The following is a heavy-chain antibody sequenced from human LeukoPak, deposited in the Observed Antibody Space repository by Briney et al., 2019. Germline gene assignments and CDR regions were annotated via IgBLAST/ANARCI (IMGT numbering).Heavy chain of an antibody. CDR3: ARVYDFWSSYYGYGMDV. CDR2: ISSSGSTI. J-gene: IGHJ6*02. D-gene: IGHD3-3*01. Sequence: PGGSLRLSCAASGFTFSDYYMSWIRQAPGKGLEWVSYISSSGSTIYYADSVKGRFTISRDNAKNSLYLQMNSLRAEDTAVYYCARVYDFWSSYYGYGMDVWGQGTTVTVSS. CDR1: GFTFSDYY. V-gene: IGHV3-11*01.